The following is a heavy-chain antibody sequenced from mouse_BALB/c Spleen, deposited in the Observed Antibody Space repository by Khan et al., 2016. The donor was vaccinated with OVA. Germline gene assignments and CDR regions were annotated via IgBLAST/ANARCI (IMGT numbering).Heavy chain of an antibody. CDR1: GYIFTNYG. J-gene: IGHJ1*01. Sequence: QIQLVQSGPELKKPGETVKISCKASGYIFTNYGMNWVKQAPGKGLKWMGWINTYTGEPTYADDFKGRFAFSLETSASTAYLQINNLKNEDTATYFCARRLWYFDVWGAGTTVTVSS. CDR2: INTYTGEP. V-gene: IGHV9-3-1*01. CDR3: ARRLWYFDV.